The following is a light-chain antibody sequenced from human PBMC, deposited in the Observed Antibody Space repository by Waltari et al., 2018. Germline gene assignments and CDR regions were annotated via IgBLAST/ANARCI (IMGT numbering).Light chain of an antibody. CDR3: CSYAAGSLYV. J-gene: IGLJ1*01. CDR2: DVS. V-gene: IGLV2-11*01. Sequence: QSALTQPRSVSGSPGQSVTISCTGTSSDVGGYNFFSWYQQHPDKAPKVMIYDVSKRPSGVPDRFSGSKSGNTASLTISGLQAEDEADYYCCSYAAGSLYVFGTGTKVTVL. CDR1: SSDVGGYNF.